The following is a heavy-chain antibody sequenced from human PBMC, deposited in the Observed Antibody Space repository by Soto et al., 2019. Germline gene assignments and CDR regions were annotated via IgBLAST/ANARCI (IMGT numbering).Heavy chain of an antibody. CDR3: SPHTIGLAIFGGEP. CDR1: GFFFSSYN. D-gene: IGHD3-3*01. CDR2: ITGGGYP. J-gene: IGHJ5*02. V-gene: IGHV3-21*01. Sequence: DVQLVESGGGLVKSGGSLRLSCTASGFFFSSYNMNWVRQAPGKGLEWVSSITGGGYPYYSDSVKGRFTVSRDNAQNSLYLQMDSLRAEDTAVYYCSPHTIGLAIFGGEPWGQGTLVTVSS.